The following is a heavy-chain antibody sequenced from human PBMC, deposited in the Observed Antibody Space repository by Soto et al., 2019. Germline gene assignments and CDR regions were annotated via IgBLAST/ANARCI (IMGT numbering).Heavy chain of an antibody. CDR2: INPNSGGT. V-gene: IGHV1-2*02. D-gene: IGHD3-10*01. J-gene: IGHJ4*02. CDR1: GYTFTGYY. CDR3: ARDYYGSGSYYNPGFYFDY. Sequence: ASVKVSCKASGYTFTGYYMHWVRQAPGQGPEWMGWINPNSGGTNYAQKFQGRVTMTRDTSISTAYMELSRLRSDDTAVYYCARDYYGSGSYYNPGFYFDYWGQGTLVTVSS.